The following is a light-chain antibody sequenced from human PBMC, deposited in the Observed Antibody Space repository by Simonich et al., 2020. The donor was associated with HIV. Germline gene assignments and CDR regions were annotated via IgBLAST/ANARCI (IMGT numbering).Light chain of an antibody. J-gene: IGKJ2*01. V-gene: IGKV4-1*01. Sequence: DIVMTQSPDSLAVSLGERATINCKSSQNVLYSSNNKYYLSWYQQKPGQPPKLLIYWASTRESGVPDRFSGSGSGTDFTLTISSLQAEDVAVYYCQQSYSTPYTFGQGTKLEIK. CDR1: QNVLYSSNNKYY. CDR2: WAS. CDR3: QQSYSTPYT.